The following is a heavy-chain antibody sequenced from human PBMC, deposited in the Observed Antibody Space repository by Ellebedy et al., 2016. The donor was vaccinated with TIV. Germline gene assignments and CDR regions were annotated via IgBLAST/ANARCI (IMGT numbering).Heavy chain of an antibody. CDR3: AKRHYGFHAYEDITH. V-gene: IGHV1-2*04. J-gene: IGHJ4*02. D-gene: IGHD3-10*01. CDR2: INPNNGGT. CDR1: GYSFTGYY. Sequence: AASVKVSCKASGYSFTGYYIHWVRQAPGQGLEWMGRINPNNGGTNYAHKFQGWVTMTRDTSISTAYMELSRLSSDDTAVYYCAKRHYGFHAYEDITHWGQGTLVTVSS.